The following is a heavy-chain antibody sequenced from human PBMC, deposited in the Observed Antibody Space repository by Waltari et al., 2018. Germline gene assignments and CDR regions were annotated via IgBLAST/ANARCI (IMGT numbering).Heavy chain of an antibody. D-gene: IGHD2-21*01. CDR2: ISYRGAT. CDR3: ARQGYCGGDCYSDT. J-gene: IGHJ5*02. V-gene: IGHV4-39*01. Sequence: QLQLQESGPGLVTPSETLSLTCTVSGDSLTSDIYYWGWIRQPPGKGLEWIATISYRGATYYSPSHKSRVTISIYTSKNQFSLKVTSVTAADTAVYYCARQGYCGGDCYSDTWGQGTLVTVSP. CDR1: GDSLTSDIYY.